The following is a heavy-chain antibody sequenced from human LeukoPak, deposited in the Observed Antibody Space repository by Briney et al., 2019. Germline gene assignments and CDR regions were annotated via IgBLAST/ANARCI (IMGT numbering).Heavy chain of an antibody. D-gene: IGHD6-19*01. J-gene: IGHJ3*02. CDR2: ITGSGGST. V-gene: IGHV3-23*01. Sequence: GGSLRLSCAASGITFSSYAMSWVRQAPGKGLEWVSPITGSGGSTYYADSVKGRFTISRDNSKSTLYLQMNSLRAEDTAVYYCAKRTKSGWSTDAFDIWGQGTKVTVSS. CDR1: GITFSSYA. CDR3: AKRTKSGWSTDAFDI.